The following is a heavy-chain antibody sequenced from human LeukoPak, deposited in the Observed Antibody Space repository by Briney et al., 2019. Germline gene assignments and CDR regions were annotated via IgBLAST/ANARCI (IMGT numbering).Heavy chain of an antibody. D-gene: IGHD2-15*01. V-gene: IGHV1-18*01. CDR1: GYTFRIYG. CDR2: ISAYNGDT. Sequence: ASVKVSCKASGYTFRIYGINWVRQAPGQGLEWMGWISAYNGDTNYAQKVQGRVTMTTDTSTSTAYMELRSLRSDDTAVYFCARVGGYCSGESCFDYWGQGTLVTVSS. CDR3: ARVGGYCSGESCFDY. J-gene: IGHJ4*02.